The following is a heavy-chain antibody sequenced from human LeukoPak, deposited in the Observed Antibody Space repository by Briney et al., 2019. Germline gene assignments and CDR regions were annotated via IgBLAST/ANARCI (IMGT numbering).Heavy chain of an antibody. J-gene: IGHJ4*02. CDR2: ISSSSSYI. Sequence: GGSLRLSCAASGFTFSSYSMNWVRQAPGKGLEWVSSISSSSSYIYYADSVKGRFTISRDNAKNSLYLQMNSLRAEDTAVYYCARDPLSGYRLSYFDYWGQGTLVTVSS. D-gene: IGHD3-3*01. V-gene: IGHV3-21*01. CDR1: GFTFSSYS. CDR3: ARDPLSGYRLSYFDY.